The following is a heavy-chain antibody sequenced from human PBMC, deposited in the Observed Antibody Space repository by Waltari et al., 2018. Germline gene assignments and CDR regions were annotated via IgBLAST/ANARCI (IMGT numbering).Heavy chain of an antibody. CDR3: AREGYYDSSGYYYVGD. CDR1: GGSISSGDYY. CDR2: IYYSGIT. J-gene: IGHJ4*02. V-gene: IGHV4-30-4*08. Sequence: QVQLQESGPGLVKPSQTLSLTCTVSGGSISSGDYYWSWIRQPPGKGLEWIGYIYYSGITYYNPSLKSRVTISVDTSKNQFSLKLSSVTAADTAVYYCAREGYYDSSGYYYVGDWGQGTLVTVSS. D-gene: IGHD3-22*01.